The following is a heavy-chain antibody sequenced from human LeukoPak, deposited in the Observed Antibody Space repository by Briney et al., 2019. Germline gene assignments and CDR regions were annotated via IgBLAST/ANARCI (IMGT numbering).Heavy chain of an antibody. CDR2: ISAYNGNT. J-gene: IGHJ5*02. D-gene: IGHD6-13*01. CDR1: GYTFTSYG. Sequence: ASVKVSCKASGYTFTSYGISWVRQAPGQGLEWMGWISAYNGNTNYAQKLQGRVTMTTDTSASTAYMELSSLRSEDMAVYYCARDNAYSSSSWFDPWGQGTLVTVSS. V-gene: IGHV1-18*03. CDR3: ARDNAYSSSSWFDP.